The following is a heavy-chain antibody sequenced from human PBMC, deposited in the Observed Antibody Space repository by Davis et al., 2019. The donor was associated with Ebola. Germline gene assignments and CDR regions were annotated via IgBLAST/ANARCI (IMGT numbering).Heavy chain of an antibody. CDR2: ISTFKGKT. CDR1: GYSFVTYG. V-gene: IGHV1-18*04. D-gene: IGHD3-9*01. Sequence: ASVKVSCKASGYSFVTYGISWVRQAPGQGLEWMGWISTFKGKTHYAQKFQGRITMTTDTSTSTAYMELKSLRSDDTAVYYCARSTYDILIDFDFWGQGTLVTVSS. J-gene: IGHJ4*02. CDR3: ARSTYDILIDFDF.